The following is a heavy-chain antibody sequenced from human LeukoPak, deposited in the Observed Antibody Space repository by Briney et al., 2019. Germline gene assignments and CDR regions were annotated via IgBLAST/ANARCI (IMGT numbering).Heavy chain of an antibody. Sequence: GGSLRLSCAASGFTFSSYEMNWVRQAPGKGLEWVSYISSSGSTIYYADSVKGRFTISRDNAKNSLYLQMNSLRAEDTAVYYCAKDVHDILTGSPPQGNWFDPWGQGTLVTFSS. CDR3: AKDVHDILTGSPPQGNWFDP. CDR1: GFTFSSYE. D-gene: IGHD3-9*01. V-gene: IGHV3-48*03. J-gene: IGHJ5*02. CDR2: ISSSGSTI.